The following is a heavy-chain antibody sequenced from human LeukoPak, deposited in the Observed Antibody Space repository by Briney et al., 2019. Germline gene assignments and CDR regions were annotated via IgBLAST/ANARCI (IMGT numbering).Heavy chain of an antibody. V-gene: IGHV4-39*07. J-gene: IGHJ4*02. CDR2: IYYSGST. Sequence: PSETLSLTCTVSGGSISSSSYYWGWIRQPPGKGLEWIGSIYYSGSTYYNPSLKGRVTISVDTSKNQFSLKLSFVTAADTAVYYCAREYLGFGVVRDYYFDYWGQGTLVTVSS. D-gene: IGHD3-3*01. CDR3: AREYLGFGVVRDYYFDY. CDR1: GGSISSSSYY.